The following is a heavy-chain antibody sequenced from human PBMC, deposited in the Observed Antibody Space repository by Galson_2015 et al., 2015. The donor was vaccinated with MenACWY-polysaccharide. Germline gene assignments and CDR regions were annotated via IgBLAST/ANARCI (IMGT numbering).Heavy chain of an antibody. CDR2: IWYDGNHK. J-gene: IGHJ3*01. D-gene: IGHD2-21*02. CDR1: GFSCSTYG. V-gene: IGHV3-33*03. Sequence: SLRLSCAASGFSCSTYGMHWIRQTPGKGPEWIAVIWYDGNHKYYADSVKGRFSISRDNSKNTRYLQMDSLRAEDTAMYYCAKSHGVVGTAIQDKNTFDLWGQGTMVTVSS. CDR3: AKSHGVVGTAIQDKNTFDL.